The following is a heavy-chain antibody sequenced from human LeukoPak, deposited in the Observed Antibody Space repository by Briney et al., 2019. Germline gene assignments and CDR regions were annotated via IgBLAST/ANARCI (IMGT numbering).Heavy chain of an antibody. CDR1: GFTFSSYS. V-gene: IGHV3-21*01. Sequence: GGSLRLSCAASGFTFSSYSMTWVRQAPGKGLEWVSSISSSSSYIYYADSVKGRFTISRDNAKNSLYPQMNSLRAEDTAVYYCARDALGALGYWGQGTLVTVSS. CDR3: ARDALGALGY. D-gene: IGHD3-16*01. CDR2: ISSSSSYI. J-gene: IGHJ4*02.